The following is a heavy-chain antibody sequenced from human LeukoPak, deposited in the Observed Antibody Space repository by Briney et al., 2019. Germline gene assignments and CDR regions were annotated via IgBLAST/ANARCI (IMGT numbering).Heavy chain of an antibody. CDR3: ARDIGSGPVDV. V-gene: IGHV4-59*01. CDR2: IYYTGRT. Sequence: SETLSLTCTVSGASISNYYWSWIRQPPGKGLEWIGYIYYTGRTNFNPSLKSRVTMSVDTSKNQLSLKLSSVTAADTAVYYCARDIGSGPVDVWGQGTTVTVSS. CDR1: GASISNYY. D-gene: IGHD3-10*01. J-gene: IGHJ6*02.